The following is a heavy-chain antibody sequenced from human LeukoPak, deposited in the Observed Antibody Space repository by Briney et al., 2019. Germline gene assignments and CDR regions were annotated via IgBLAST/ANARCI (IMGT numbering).Heavy chain of an antibody. Sequence: QPGGSLRLSCAASGFTFSSYGMSWVRQAPGKGLEWVSAISGSGGSTYYADSVKGRFTISRDNSKNTLYLQMNSLRAEDTAVYYCAKKGTYGDLYYFDYWGQGTLVTVSS. CDR1: GFTFSSYG. CDR3: AKKGTYGDLYYFDY. CDR2: ISGSGGST. V-gene: IGHV3-23*01. J-gene: IGHJ4*02. D-gene: IGHD4-17*01.